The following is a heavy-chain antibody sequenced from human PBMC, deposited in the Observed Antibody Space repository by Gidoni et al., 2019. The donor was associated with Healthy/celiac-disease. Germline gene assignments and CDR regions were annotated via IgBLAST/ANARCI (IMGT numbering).Heavy chain of an antibody. J-gene: IGHJ4*02. Sequence: EVKLVESGEGLVKPGGSLRLSCAASGFTFSSYSMNWFRQAPGKGLEWVSSISSSSSYIYYADSVKGRFTISRDNAKNSLYLQMNSLRAEDTAVYYCARGMGYSSSPLDYWGQGTLVTVSS. CDR3: ARGMGYSSSPLDY. CDR1: GFTFSSYS. V-gene: IGHV3-21*01. D-gene: IGHD6-6*01. CDR2: ISSSSSYI.